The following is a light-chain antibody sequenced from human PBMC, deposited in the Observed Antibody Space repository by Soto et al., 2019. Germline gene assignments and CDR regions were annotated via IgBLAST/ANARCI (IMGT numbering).Light chain of an antibody. CDR1: SSDVGGYNY. CDR3: NSYTSSTTYV. J-gene: IGLJ1*01. Sequence: QSALTQPASVSGSAGQSITISCTGTSSDVGGYNYVSWYQQHPGKAPKLMLYEVNNRPSGVSNRFSGSKSGNTASLTISGLQAEDEADYYCNSYTSSTTYVFGTGTKVTVL. V-gene: IGLV2-14*01. CDR2: EVN.